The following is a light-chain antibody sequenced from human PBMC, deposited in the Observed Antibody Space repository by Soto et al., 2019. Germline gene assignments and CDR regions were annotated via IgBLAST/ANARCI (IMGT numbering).Light chain of an antibody. CDR3: QQRSNWPPAT. Sequence: EIVLTQSPATLSLSPGERATLSCRASQSVSSYLAWYQQKPGQAPRLLIYDASNRATGIPARCSGSGSGTDFPLTISSLGPEDFAVYYCQQRSNWPPATFGQGTKVEIK. CDR2: DAS. J-gene: IGKJ1*01. V-gene: IGKV3-11*01. CDR1: QSVSSY.